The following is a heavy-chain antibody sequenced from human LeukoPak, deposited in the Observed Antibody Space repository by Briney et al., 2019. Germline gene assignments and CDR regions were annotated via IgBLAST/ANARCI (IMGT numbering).Heavy chain of an antibody. CDR1: GYTFTGYY. V-gene: IGHV1-2*02. J-gene: IGHJ4*02. D-gene: IGHD3-16*01. Sequence: GASVKVSCKASGYTFTGYYMRWVRQAPGQGLEWMGWINPNSGGTNYAQKFQGRVTMTRDTSISTAYMELSRLRSDDTAVYYCASGFPSIWGSWSDYWGQGSLVTVSS. CDR2: INPNSGGT. CDR3: ASGFPSIWGSWSDY.